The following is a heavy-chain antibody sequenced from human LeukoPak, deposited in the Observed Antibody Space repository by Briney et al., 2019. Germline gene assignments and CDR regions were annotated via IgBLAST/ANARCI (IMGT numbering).Heavy chain of an antibody. V-gene: IGHV3-48*03. CDR2: ISSSGLTM. Sequence: GGSLRLSCAASGFTFSNYEMNWVRQAPARGLEWVSYISSSGLTMYYADSVKGRFTISRDNAKNSLYLQMNSLSAEDTGVYYCARRTTGDDYWGQGTLVTVSS. CDR1: GFTFSNYE. J-gene: IGHJ4*02. D-gene: IGHD4-17*01. CDR3: ARRTTGDDY.